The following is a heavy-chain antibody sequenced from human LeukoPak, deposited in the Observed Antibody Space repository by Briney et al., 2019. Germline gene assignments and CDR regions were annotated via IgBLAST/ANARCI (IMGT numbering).Heavy chain of an antibody. V-gene: IGHV1-69-2*01. CDR1: GYSFTDYY. CDR2: VDPEDGET. D-gene: IGHD3-10*01. J-gene: IGHJ6*02. Sequence: ATVKISCKASGYSFTDYYTYWVRPAPGKGLECMGRVDPEDGETIYTEKFQGRVTMTADTSIDTAYMELRSLRSDDTAVYYCARYSDLWFGEFYYGMDVWGQGTTVTVSS. CDR3: ARYSDLWFGEFYYGMDV.